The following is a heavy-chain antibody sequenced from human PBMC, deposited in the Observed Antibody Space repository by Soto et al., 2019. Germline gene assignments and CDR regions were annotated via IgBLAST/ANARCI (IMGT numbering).Heavy chain of an antibody. J-gene: IGHJ4*02. CDR3: ARVGTNDYVWGSSERLDY. V-gene: IGHV5-10-1*01. CDR1: GYSFTSYW. CDR2: IDPSDSYT. Sequence: LKISCKGSGYSFTSYWISWVRQMPGKGLEWVGRIDPSDSYTNYSPSFQGHVTISADKSISTAYLQWSSLKASDTAMYYCARVGTNDYVWGSSERLDYWGQGTLVTVSS. D-gene: IGHD3-16*01.